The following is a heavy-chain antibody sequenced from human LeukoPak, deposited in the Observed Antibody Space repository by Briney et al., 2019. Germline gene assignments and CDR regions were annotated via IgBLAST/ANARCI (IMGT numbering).Heavy chain of an antibody. CDR2: ISSSSSYI. Sequence: GGSLRLSCAASGFTFSSYSMNWVRQAPGKGLEWVSSISSSSSYIYYADSVKGRFTISRDNAKNSLYLQMNSLRAEDTAVYYCARAAYYYGSGSYSVFDYWGQGTLVTVSS. CDR3: ARAAYYYGSGSYSVFDY. CDR1: GFTFSSYS. D-gene: IGHD3-10*01. V-gene: IGHV3-21*01. J-gene: IGHJ4*02.